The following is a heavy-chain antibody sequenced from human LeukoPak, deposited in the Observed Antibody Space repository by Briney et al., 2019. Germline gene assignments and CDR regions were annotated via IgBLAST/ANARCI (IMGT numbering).Heavy chain of an antibody. CDR3: AKLLGTATTYDS. D-gene: IGHD5-24*01. J-gene: IGHJ4*02. V-gene: IGHV3-7*01. Sequence: GGSLRLSCEASGFTFSGNWMSWVRQAPGKGLEWVASINPDGSQKLYVDSVKGRFTISRDNTKSSLYLQMNSLGVEDTAMYYCAKLLGTATTYDSWGQGTRVTVSS. CDR2: INPDGSQK. CDR1: GFTFSGNW.